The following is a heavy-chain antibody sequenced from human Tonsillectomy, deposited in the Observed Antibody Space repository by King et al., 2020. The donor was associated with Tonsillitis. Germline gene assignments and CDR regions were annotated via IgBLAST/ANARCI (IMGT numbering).Heavy chain of an antibody. CDR2: IDPSDSYT. CDR1: GYSFTSYW. J-gene: IGHJ3*02. CDR3: ARLPYYYDSSGSLRNAFDI. Sequence: VQLVESGAEVKKPGESLRISCKGSGYSFTSYWISWVRQMPGKGLEWMGRIDPSDSYTNYSPSFQGHVTISADKSISTAYLQWSSLKASDTAMYYCARLPYYYDSSGSLRNAFDIWGQGTMVTVSS. V-gene: IGHV5-10-1*03. D-gene: IGHD3-22*01.